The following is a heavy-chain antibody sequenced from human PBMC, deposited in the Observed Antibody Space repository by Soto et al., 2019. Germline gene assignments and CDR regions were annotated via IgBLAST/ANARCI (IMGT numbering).Heavy chain of an antibody. J-gene: IGHJ4*02. D-gene: IGHD6-13*01. CDR2: IWYDGSNK. V-gene: IGHV3-33*06. Sequence: GGSLRLSCAASGFTFSSYGMHWVRQAPGKGLEWVAVIWYDGSNKYYADSVKGRFTISRDNSKNTLYLQMNSLRAEDTAVYYCAKDGQQLGSYYFDYWGQGTLVTVSS. CDR1: GFTFSSYG. CDR3: AKDGQQLGSYYFDY.